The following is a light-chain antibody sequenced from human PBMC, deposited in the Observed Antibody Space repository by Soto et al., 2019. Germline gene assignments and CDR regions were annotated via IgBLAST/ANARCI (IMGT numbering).Light chain of an antibody. V-gene: IGKV1-5*03. J-gene: IGKJ1*01. CDR3: QQYFSYPWA. Sequence: DIQMTQSPSTLSASLGDRVTITCRASQSIGSGLAWYQQKPGRAPTLLLSKASSLQSGVQSRFSGSGSGTEFTLTISSLQPGDFAIYYCQQYFSYPWAFGPGTKLDIK. CDR1: QSIGSG. CDR2: KAS.